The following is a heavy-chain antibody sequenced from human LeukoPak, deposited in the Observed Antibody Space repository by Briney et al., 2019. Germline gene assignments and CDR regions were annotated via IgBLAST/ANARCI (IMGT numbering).Heavy chain of an antibody. CDR1: GFTFSSYW. CDR2: IRQDGFQT. Sequence: GESLRLPCVDSGFTFSSYWMNWVRQAPGKGLEWLANIRQDGFQTYYADSVKGRFTISRDNTKNSLYLQVDGLRAEDTAVYYCARDGHATGSLDYWGQGTLVTVSS. J-gene: IGHJ4*02. V-gene: IGHV3-7*04. CDR3: ARDGHATGSLDY. D-gene: IGHD3-9*01.